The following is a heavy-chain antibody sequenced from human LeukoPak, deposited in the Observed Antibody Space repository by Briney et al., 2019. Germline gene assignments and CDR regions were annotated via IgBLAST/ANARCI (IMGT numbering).Heavy chain of an antibody. CDR2: INHSGST. D-gene: IGHD2-2*01. Sequence: PSVTLSLTCAVYGGSFSGYYWSWIRQPPGKGLEWIGEINHSGSTNYNPSLKSRVTISVDTSKNQFSLKLSSVTAADTAVYYCARGMGYCSSTSCYLRFDYWGQGTLVTVSS. CDR3: ARGMGYCSSTSCYLRFDY. J-gene: IGHJ4*02. V-gene: IGHV4-34*01. CDR1: GGSFSGYY.